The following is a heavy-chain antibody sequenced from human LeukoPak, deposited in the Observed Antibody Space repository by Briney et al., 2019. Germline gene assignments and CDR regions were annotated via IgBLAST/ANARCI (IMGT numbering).Heavy chain of an antibody. CDR2: IIPIFGIA. J-gene: IGHJ6*02. D-gene: IGHD6-19*01. Sequence: SVKVSCKASGGTFTSYAISWVRQGPGQGLEWMGRIIPIFGIANYAQKFQGRVTSTADKSTSTAYMELSSLRSEDTAGYYCAREVASTQGSYYYYYGMDVWGQGTTVTVSS. CDR1: GGTFTSYA. V-gene: IGHV1-69*04. CDR3: AREVASTQGSYYYYYGMDV.